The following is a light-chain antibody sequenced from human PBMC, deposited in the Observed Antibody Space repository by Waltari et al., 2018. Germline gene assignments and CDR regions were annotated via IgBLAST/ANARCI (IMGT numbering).Light chain of an antibody. Sequence: EVVLTQSPGTLSWSPGERATLSCKASQSVRNSSLAWYQQKLGQAPRLLIYGASSRATGIPDRFSGGGSGTDFALTISRLEPEDFAVYYCQQYGSSPRTFGQGTRLEIK. CDR1: QSVRNSS. CDR3: QQYGSSPRT. CDR2: GAS. J-gene: IGKJ5*01. V-gene: IGKV3-20*01.